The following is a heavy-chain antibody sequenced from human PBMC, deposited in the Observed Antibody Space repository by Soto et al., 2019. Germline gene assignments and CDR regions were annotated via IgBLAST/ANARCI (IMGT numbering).Heavy chain of an antibody. D-gene: IGHD3-3*01. CDR1: GFTFSSYS. CDR3: ASGVFGLVSPVIGGY. V-gene: IGHV3-21*01. CDR2: ISRTSNYI. J-gene: IGHJ4*02. Sequence: LRLSCAASGFTFSSYSMNWVRQAPGKGLEWVSSISRTSNYIYYTDSVKSRFTISRDNAKNSIYLQMNSLRAEDTATYYCASGVFGLVSPVIGGYWGQGTLVTVSS.